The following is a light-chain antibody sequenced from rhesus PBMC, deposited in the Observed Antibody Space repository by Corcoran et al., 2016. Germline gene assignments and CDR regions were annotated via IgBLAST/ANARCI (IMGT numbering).Light chain of an antibody. V-gene: IGKV1-74*01. Sequence: DIQMTQSPSSLSASVGDRVTITCRASENVNNYLNWYQQKPGKAPKLLIYKASTLQSGVPSRFSGSGSGTDYTFTIGSLHPEDVATYYCQHGYGTPFTFGPVTKLDIK. CDR1: ENVNNY. J-gene: IGKJ3*01. CDR3: QHGYGTPFT. CDR2: KAS.